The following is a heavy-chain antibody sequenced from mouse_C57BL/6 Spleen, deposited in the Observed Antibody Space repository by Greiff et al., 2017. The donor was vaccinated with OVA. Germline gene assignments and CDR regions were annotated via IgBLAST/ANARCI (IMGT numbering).Heavy chain of an antibody. J-gene: IGHJ2*01. V-gene: IGHV1-82*01. CDR2: IYPGDGDT. D-gene: IGHD4-1*01. CDR1: GYAFSSSW. Sequence: QVQLQQSGPELVKPGASVKISCKASGYAFSSSWMNWVKQRPGKGLEWIGRIYPGDGDTNYNGKFKGKATLTADKSSSTAYMQLSSLTSEDSAVYFCARDNWDPWFDYWGQGTTLTVSS. CDR3: ARDNWDPWFDY.